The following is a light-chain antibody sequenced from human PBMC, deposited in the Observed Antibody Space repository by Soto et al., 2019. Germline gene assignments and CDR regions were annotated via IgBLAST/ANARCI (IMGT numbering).Light chain of an antibody. CDR1: QGICNS. J-gene: IGKJ5*01. CDR2: AAS. V-gene: IGKV1-9*01. Sequence: DIQLTQSPSFPSASVGYKGHITRRASQGICNSLAWYQQKLGKDPNLLIYAASTLQSGVTARFSGSGSGTDFNLTIRSLQPEDFATYHCQQSYNSPITVGQGTRVAIK. CDR3: QQSYNSPIT.